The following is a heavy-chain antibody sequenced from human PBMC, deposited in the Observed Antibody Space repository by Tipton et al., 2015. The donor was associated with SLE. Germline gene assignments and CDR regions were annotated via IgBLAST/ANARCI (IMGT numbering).Heavy chain of an antibody. CDR3: RRGKGGYQHAPIDC. V-gene: IGHV3-9*01. Sequence: SLRLSCVLFGFTFSSYWMHWVRQAPGKGLEWVSGMSWNSDTIDHADSVKGRFTISRDNAKNSLYLQMNILRPEDTAFYYCRRGKGGYQHAPIDCWGQGTRVTVSS. CDR2: MSWNSDTI. D-gene: IGHD5-12*01. J-gene: IGHJ4*02. CDR1: GFTFSSYW.